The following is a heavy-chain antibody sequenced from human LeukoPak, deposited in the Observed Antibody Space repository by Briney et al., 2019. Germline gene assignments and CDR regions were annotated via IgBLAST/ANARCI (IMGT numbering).Heavy chain of an antibody. CDR1: GFTFSSYW. CDR2: INSDGSST. V-gene: IGHV3-74*01. J-gene: IGHJ4*02. D-gene: IGHD5-24*01. CDR3: ARDGGYKPFDY. Sequence: GRSLRLSCAASGFTFSSYWMHWVRQAPGKGLVWVSRINSDGSSTSYADSVKGRFTISRDNAKNTLYLQMNSLRAEDTAVYYCARDGGYKPFDYWGQGTLVTVSS.